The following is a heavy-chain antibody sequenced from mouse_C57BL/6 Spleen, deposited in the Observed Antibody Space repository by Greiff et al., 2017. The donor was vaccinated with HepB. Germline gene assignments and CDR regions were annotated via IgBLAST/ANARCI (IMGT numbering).Heavy chain of an antibody. Sequence: EVQLQQSGPELVKPGASVKISCKASGYTFTDYYMNWVKQSHGKSLEWIGDINPNNGGTSYNQKFKGKATLMVDKSSSTAYMELRSLTSEDSAVYYCARRQANWEDFDYWGQGTTLTVSS. V-gene: IGHV1-26*01. CDR3: ARRQANWEDFDY. J-gene: IGHJ2*01. CDR1: GYTFTDYY. D-gene: IGHD4-1*01. CDR2: INPNNGGT.